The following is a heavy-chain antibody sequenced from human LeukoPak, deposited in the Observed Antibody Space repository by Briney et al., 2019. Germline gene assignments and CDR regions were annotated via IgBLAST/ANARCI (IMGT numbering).Heavy chain of an antibody. D-gene: IGHD4-23*01. V-gene: IGHV3-23*01. Sequence: GGSLRLSCAASGFTFSSYAMSWVRQAPGKGLEWVSAISGSGGSTYYADSVKGWFTISRDNSKNTPYLQMNSLRAEDTAVYYCAKVLSLATVVTNGAFDIWGQGTMVTVSS. CDR2: ISGSGGST. J-gene: IGHJ3*02. CDR1: GFTFSSYA. CDR3: AKVLSLATVVTNGAFDI.